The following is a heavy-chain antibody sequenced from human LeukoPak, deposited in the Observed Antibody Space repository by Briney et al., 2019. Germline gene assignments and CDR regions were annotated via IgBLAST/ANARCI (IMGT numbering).Heavy chain of an antibody. CDR1: EYTFTTYW. Sequence: GESLKISCKGSEYTFTTYWIGWVRQMPGKGLEWMGIIYPGDSDTRYSPSFQGQVTFSADKSISTTYLQWSSLKASDTAMYYCARLPGYCTGGSCYFDYWGQGTLVTVSS. CDR3: ARLPGYCTGGSCYFDY. V-gene: IGHV5-51*01. D-gene: IGHD2-15*01. J-gene: IGHJ4*02. CDR2: IYPGDSDT.